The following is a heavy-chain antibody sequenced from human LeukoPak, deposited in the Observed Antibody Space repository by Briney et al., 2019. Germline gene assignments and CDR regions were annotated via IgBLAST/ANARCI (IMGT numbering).Heavy chain of an antibody. Sequence: GGSLRLSCAASGFTFSSYAMSWVRQAPGKGLEWVSAISGSGGSTYYADSVKGRFTISGDNSKNTLYPQMNSLRAEDTAVYYCAKAYYYYDSSGAPPVDYWGQGTLVTVSS. CDR1: GFTFSSYA. V-gene: IGHV3-23*01. J-gene: IGHJ4*02. CDR2: ISGSGGST. CDR3: AKAYYYYDSSGAPPVDY. D-gene: IGHD3-22*01.